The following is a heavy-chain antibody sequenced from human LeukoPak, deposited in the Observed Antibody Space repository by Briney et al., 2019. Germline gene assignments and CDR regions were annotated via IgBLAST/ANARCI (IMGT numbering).Heavy chain of an antibody. CDR3: ARASYYYDTSGLGAFDI. CDR2: IIWYGIWI. V-gene: IGHV3-9*01. CDR1: GFPFDDHA. D-gene: IGHD3-22*01. Sequence: QSGGSLRLSCAASGFPFDDHAIYWVGQAPGKGLELVSGIIWYGIWIGYADAVKGRFTISRDSAKNSLYLQMNSLRTEDTALYYCARASYYYDTSGLGAFDIWGQGTLITVSS. J-gene: IGHJ3*02.